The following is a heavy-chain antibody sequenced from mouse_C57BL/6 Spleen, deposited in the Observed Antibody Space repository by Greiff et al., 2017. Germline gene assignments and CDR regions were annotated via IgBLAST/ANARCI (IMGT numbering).Heavy chain of an antibody. Sequence: QVQLKQSGPELVKPGASVKISCKASGYAFSSSWMNWVKQRPGKGLEWIGRIYPGDGDTNYNGKFKGKATLTADKSSSTAYMQLSSLTSEDSAVYCCARYYYGSSYGMDYWGQGTSVTVSS. CDR3: ARYYYGSSYGMDY. D-gene: IGHD1-1*01. CDR2: IYPGDGDT. J-gene: IGHJ4*01. CDR1: GYAFSSSW. V-gene: IGHV1-82*01.